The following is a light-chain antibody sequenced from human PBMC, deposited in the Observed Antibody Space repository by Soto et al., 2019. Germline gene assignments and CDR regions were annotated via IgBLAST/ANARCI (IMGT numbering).Light chain of an antibody. CDR2: GAS. J-gene: IGKJ1*01. V-gene: IGKV3-20*01. CDR1: QSVSNSY. Sequence: IVLTQSPATLSLSPGKRATLSCRASQSVSNSYLAWYQQKPGQAPRLLIYGASSRATGIPDRFSGSGSGTDFTLTISRLEPEDFAVYYCHQYDSWTFGQGTKV. CDR3: HQYDSWT.